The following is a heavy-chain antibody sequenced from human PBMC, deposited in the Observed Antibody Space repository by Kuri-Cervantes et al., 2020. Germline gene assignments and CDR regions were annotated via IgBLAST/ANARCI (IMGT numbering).Heavy chain of an antibody. Sequence: SESLSLTCTVSGGSISSYYWSWIRPPAGKGMEWIGRIYTSGSTYYNPSLKSRVTISVDTSKNQFSLKLGSVTAADTAVYYCARYSSSWYLDYWGQGTLVTVSS. CDR1: GGSISSYY. J-gene: IGHJ4*02. CDR3: ARYSSSWYLDY. CDR2: IYTSGST. V-gene: IGHV4-4*07. D-gene: IGHD6-13*01.